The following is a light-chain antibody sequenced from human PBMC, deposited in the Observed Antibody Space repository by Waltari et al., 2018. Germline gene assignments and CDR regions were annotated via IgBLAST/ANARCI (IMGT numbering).Light chain of an antibody. CDR3: CSYAGSSILI. CDR2: VVT. V-gene: IGLV2-23*02. CDR1: SSDVGVYIY. Sequence: QSALTQPASVSGSLGQSITISCTGTSSDVGVYIYVSWYQQYPGKAPKFLIYVVTKRPSGVSNRFSGSKSGNTASLTISGLQAEDEADYYCCSYAGSSILIFGGGTKVTVL. J-gene: IGLJ2*01.